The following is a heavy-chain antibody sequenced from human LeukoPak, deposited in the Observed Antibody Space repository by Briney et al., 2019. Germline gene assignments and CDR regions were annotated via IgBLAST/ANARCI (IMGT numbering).Heavy chain of an antibody. V-gene: IGHV3-53*04. CDR2: IYSGGST. J-gene: IGHJ5*02. Sequence: GGTLCLSCAASGGTVSSNYMSWVRQAPAKRLQWVSVIYSGGSTYYADSVTGRFTISRHNSKNTLYLQMNSLRAEDTAVYYCARDFSSDYDSWGQGTLVTVSS. CDR3: ARDFSSDYDS. D-gene: IGHD5-12*01. CDR1: GGTVSSNY.